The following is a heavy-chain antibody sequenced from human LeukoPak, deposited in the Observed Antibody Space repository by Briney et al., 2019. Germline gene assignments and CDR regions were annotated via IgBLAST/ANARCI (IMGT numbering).Heavy chain of an antibody. J-gene: IGHJ4*02. CDR1: GFTFSSYS. CDR2: ISSSSSYI. CDR3: ARDRTWDKYYYDSSRYPDY. D-gene: IGHD3-22*01. Sequence: GGSLRLSCAASGFTFSSYSMNWVRQAPGKGLEWVSSISSSSSYIYYADSVKGRFTISRDSAKNSLYLQMNSLRAEDTAVYYCARDRTWDKYYYDSSRYPDYWGQGTLVTVSS. V-gene: IGHV3-21*01.